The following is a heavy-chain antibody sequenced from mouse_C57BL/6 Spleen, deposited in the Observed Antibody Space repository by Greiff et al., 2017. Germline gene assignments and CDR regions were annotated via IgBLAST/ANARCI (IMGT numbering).Heavy chain of an antibody. V-gene: IGHV1-81*01. CDR3: ARFLITTVVRWYFDV. Sequence: QVQLQQSGAELARPGASVKLSCKASGYTFTSYGISWVKQRTGQGLEWIGEIYPRSGNTYYNEKFKGKATLTADKSSSTAYMELRSLTSEDSAVYFCARFLITTVVRWYFDVWGTGTTVTVSS. D-gene: IGHD1-1*01. CDR1: GYTFTSYG. CDR2: IYPRSGNT. J-gene: IGHJ1*03.